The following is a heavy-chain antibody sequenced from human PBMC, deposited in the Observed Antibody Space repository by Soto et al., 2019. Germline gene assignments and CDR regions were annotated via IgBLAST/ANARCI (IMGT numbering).Heavy chain of an antibody. D-gene: IGHD3-10*01. J-gene: IGHJ5*02. CDR2: ISGSGGST. CDR3: AKDSPPYYYGSGSLLRGAWFDP. V-gene: IGHV3-23*01. CDR1: GFTFSSYA. Sequence: GGSLRLSCAASGFTFSSYAMSWVRQAPGKGLEWVSAISGSGGSTYYADSVKGRFTISRDNSKNTLYLQMNSLRAEDTAVYYCAKDSPPYYYGSGSLLRGAWFDPWGQGTLVTVSS.